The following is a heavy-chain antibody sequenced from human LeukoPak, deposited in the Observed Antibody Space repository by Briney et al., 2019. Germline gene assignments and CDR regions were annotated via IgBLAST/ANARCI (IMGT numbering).Heavy chain of an antibody. Sequence: GGSLRLSCAASGFTFSSYAMSWVRQAPGKGLEWVSAISGGGGSTYYADSVKGRFTISRDNSKNTLYLQMNSLRAEDTAVYYCAKDQYGSGWYYFDYWGQGTLVTVSS. V-gene: IGHV3-23*01. CDR2: ISGGGGST. J-gene: IGHJ4*02. CDR1: GFTFSSYA. CDR3: AKDQYGSGWYYFDY. D-gene: IGHD6-19*01.